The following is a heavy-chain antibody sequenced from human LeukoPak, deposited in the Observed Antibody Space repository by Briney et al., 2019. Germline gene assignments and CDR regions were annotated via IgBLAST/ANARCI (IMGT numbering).Heavy chain of an antibody. V-gene: IGHV3-30*02. Sequence: PGGSLRLSCAASGFTFSSYGMHWVRQAPGKGLEWVAFIRYDGSNKYYADSVKGRFTISRDNSKNTLYLQMNSLRAEDTAVYYCAKDERYFDWLPSDWGQGTLVTVSS. J-gene: IGHJ4*02. CDR1: GFTFSSYG. CDR2: IRYDGSNK. CDR3: AKDERYFDWLPSD. D-gene: IGHD3-9*01.